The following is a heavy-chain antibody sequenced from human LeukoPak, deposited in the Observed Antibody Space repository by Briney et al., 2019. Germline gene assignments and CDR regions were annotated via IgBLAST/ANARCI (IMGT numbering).Heavy chain of an antibody. J-gene: IGHJ4*02. CDR3: ARDEIFGVVMAVY. CDR1: GYTFTGYY. Sequence: ASVKVSCKASGYTFTGYYMHWVRQAPGQGLEWMGWINPNSGGTNCAQKFQGRVTMTRDTSISTAYMELSRLRSDDTAVYYCARDEIFGVVMAVYWGQGTLVTVSS. D-gene: IGHD3-3*01. CDR2: INPNSGGT. V-gene: IGHV1-2*02.